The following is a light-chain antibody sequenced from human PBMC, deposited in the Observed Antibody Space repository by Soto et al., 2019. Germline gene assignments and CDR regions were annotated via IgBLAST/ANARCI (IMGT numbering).Light chain of an antibody. CDR3: QQRSDWPWT. V-gene: IGKV3-11*01. J-gene: IGKJ1*01. CDR2: DAS. Sequence: EMVMTQSASTLSVSPGERATLSCRASQSVSSYLAWYQQKPGQAPRLLIYDASNRATGIPARFSGGGSGTDFTLTISNLEPEDFAVYYCQQRSDWPWTFGQGTKV. CDR1: QSVSSY.